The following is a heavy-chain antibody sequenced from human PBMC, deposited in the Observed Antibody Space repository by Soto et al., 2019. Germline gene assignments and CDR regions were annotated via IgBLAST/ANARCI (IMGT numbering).Heavy chain of an antibody. CDR3: AKGRTYFDF. CDR2: ISDGDGDT. CDR1: GFTFGDYA. Sequence: GGSLRLSCAASGFTFGDYAMTWVRQAPGKGLEWVSDISDGDGDTHYADSVKGRFTTSRDNSKNTLYLQMSSLRAEDAAVYYCAKGRTYFDFWGQGTLVTVSS. J-gene: IGHJ4*02. V-gene: IGHV3-23*01.